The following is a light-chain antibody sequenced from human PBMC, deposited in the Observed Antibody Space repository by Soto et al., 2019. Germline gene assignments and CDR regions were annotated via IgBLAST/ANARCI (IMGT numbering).Light chain of an antibody. CDR3: QQYNSYPYT. J-gene: IGKJ2*01. Sequence: DIQMTQSPSTLSASVGDRVTITCRASQSINSGLAWYQQKSGKAPKLLIYKASSLESGVPSRFSGSGSGTEFTLTISSLQPDDFATYYCQQYNSYPYTFGQGTKLEIK. CDR1: QSINSG. V-gene: IGKV1-5*03. CDR2: KAS.